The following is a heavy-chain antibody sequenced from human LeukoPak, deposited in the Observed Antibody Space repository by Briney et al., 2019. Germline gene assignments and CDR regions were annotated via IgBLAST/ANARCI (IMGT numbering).Heavy chain of an antibody. V-gene: IGHV3-53*01. Sequence: GGSLRLSCAASGFTFSSYEINWVRQAPGKGLEWVSVIYSGGSTYYADSVKGRFTISRDNSKNTLYLQMNSLRAEDTAVYYCAQMGVAARGDYWGQGTLVTVSS. D-gene: IGHD6-6*01. CDR3: AQMGVAARGDY. CDR1: GFTFSSYE. CDR2: IYSGGST. J-gene: IGHJ4*02.